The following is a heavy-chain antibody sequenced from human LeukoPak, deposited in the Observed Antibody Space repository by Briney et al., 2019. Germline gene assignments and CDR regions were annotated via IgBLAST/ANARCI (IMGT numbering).Heavy chain of an antibody. V-gene: IGHV4-39*07. CDR1: GGSISSSSYY. Sequence: SETLSLTCTVSGGSISSSSYYWGWIRQPPGKGLEWIGSIYYSGSTYYNPSLKSRVTISVGTSKTQFSLKIKSVTAADTAVYYCARDRPERDGYFTGFGFWGQGSLVTVSS. J-gene: IGHJ4*02. D-gene: IGHD5-24*01. CDR2: IYYSGST. CDR3: ARDRPERDGYFTGFGF.